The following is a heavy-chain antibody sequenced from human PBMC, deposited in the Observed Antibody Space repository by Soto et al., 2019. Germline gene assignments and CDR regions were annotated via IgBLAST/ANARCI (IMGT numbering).Heavy chain of an antibody. D-gene: IGHD6-19*01. V-gene: IGHV3-30*03. J-gene: IGHJ4*02. CDR3: GGGGRQWLVPSDFNY. CDR2: VSHDGRNT. Sequence: VQLVESGGGVVQPGRSLRLSCAASGFTFSDYAMHWVRQAPGKGLEWVAVVSHDGRNTHYADSVKGRFTISRDSSTNTVSLEMASLRAADTAVYYCGGGGRQWLVPSDFNYCGQGALVTVSS. CDR1: GFTFSDYA.